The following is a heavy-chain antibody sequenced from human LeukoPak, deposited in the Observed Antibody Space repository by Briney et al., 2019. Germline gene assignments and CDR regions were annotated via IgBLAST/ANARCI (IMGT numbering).Heavy chain of an antibody. D-gene: IGHD3-16*01. CDR3: VRQGSYYDHVWGIHHMGV. V-gene: IGHV5-51*01. CDR1: GYTFTSYW. CDR2: IYPGDSDT. J-gene: IGHJ6*03. Sequence: GESLKISCKGSGYTFTSYWIGWVRQMPGKGLEWMGIIYPGDSDTRYSPSFQGQVTISADKSISTAYLQWSSLKASDTAMYYCVRQGSYYDHVWGIHHMGVWGKGTTVTVSS.